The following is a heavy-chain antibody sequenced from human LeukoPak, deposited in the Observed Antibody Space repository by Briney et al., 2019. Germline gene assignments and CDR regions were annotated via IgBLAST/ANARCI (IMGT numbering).Heavy chain of an antibody. CDR2: IYHSGST. V-gene: IGHV4-30-2*01. CDR1: GGSISSGGYS. J-gene: IGHJ5*02. CDR3: AREGDNWFDP. Sequence: SETLSLTCAVSGGSISSGGYSWSWIRQPPGKGLEWIGYIYHSGSTYYNPSLKSRVTISVDRSKNQFSLKLSSVAAADTAVYYCAREGDNWFDPWGQGTLVTVSS.